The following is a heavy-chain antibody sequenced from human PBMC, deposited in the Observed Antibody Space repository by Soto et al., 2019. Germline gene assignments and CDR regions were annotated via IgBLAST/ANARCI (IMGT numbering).Heavy chain of an antibody. J-gene: IGHJ6*02. D-gene: IGHD4-17*01. Sequence: ASETLSLTCTVSGGSISSYYWSWIRQPPGKGLEWIGYIYYSGSTNYNPSLKSRVTISVDTSKNQFSLKLSSVTAADTAVYYCARDLRRRIHFDYGGNSRQGYYYGMDVWGQGTTVTVSS. CDR3: ARDLRRRIHFDYGGNSRQGYYYGMDV. V-gene: IGHV4-59*01. CDR2: IYYSGST. CDR1: GGSISSYY.